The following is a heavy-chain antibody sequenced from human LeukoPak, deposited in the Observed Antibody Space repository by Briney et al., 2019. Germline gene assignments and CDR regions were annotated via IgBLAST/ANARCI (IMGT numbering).Heavy chain of an antibody. CDR2: IYYSGNT. D-gene: IGHD5-12*01. V-gene: IGHV4-39*01. J-gene: IGHJ4*02. CDR3: ARQGGSVLHYSDY. CDR1: GGSISSSSYY. Sequence: SETLSLTCTVSGGSISSSSYYWGWIRQPPGKGLEWIGSIYYSGNTYYNPSLKSRVTISVDTSKNQFSLKLSSVTAADTAVYYCARQGGSVLHYSDYWGQGTLVTVSS.